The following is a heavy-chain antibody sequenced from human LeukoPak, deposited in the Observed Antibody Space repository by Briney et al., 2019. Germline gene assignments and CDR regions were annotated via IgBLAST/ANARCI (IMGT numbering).Heavy chain of an antibody. V-gene: IGHV3-23*01. D-gene: IGHD3-16*01. CDR3: AKGLGGIYPRSRVLDM. J-gene: IGHJ3*02. CDR2: ISDSGDST. CDR1: GFTFSNYA. Sequence: PGGSLRPSCAASGFTFSNYAMNWVRQAPGKGLEWVSAISDSGDSTIYPDSVKGRFTISRDNSKNMLYLQMNSLRAEDTAVYYCAKGLGGIYPRSRVLDMWGQGTMVTVCS.